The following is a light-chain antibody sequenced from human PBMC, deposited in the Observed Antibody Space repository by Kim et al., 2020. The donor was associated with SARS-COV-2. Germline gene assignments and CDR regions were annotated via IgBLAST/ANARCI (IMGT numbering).Light chain of an antibody. V-gene: IGLV2-14*03. CDR1: SSDVGAYNY. CDR2: DVT. CDR3: NSKRSNGTVI. J-gene: IGLJ2*01. Sequence: QSALTQPASVSGSPGQSVTISCAGTSSDVGAYNYVSWYQHHPGKVPKLIIYDVTVRPSAVSNRFSGSKSGNTASLTISGLQPEDEANYHCNSKRSNGTVIFGGGTQLTVL.